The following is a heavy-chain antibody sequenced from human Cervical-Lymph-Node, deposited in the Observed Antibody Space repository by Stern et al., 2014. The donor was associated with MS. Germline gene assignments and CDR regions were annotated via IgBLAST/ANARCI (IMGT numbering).Heavy chain of an antibody. J-gene: IGHJ6*02. Sequence: VQLVQSGAEVKKPGASVKVSCKASGYTFTLYDINWVRQATGQGLEWMGWMSPNSGNTGYAQKFQGRITMTRNTSTSTAYMELSSLRSEDTAVYFCRSGGTYYYDGMDVWGQGTTVIVS. CDR2: MSPNSGNT. D-gene: IGHD2-15*01. CDR1: GYTFTLYD. V-gene: IGHV1-8*01. CDR3: RSGGTYYYDGMDV.